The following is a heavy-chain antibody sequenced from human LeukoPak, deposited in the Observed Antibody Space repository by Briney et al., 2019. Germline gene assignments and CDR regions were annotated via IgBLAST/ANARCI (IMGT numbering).Heavy chain of an antibody. CDR2: ISSSSSYI. CDR1: GFTFSSYS. CDR3: ARTLLRFLEGSYYYYMDV. Sequence: GGSLRLSCAASGFTFSSYSMNWVRKAPGKGLEWVSSISSSSSYIYYADSVKGRFTISRDNAKNSLYLQMNSLRAEDTAVYYCARTLLRFLEGSYYYYMDVWGKGTTVTVSS. D-gene: IGHD3-3*01. V-gene: IGHV3-21*01. J-gene: IGHJ6*03.